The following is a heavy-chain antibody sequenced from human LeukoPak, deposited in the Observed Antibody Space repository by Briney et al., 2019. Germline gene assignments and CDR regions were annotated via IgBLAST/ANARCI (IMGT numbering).Heavy chain of an antibody. D-gene: IGHD3-9*01. J-gene: IGHJ4*02. V-gene: IGHV1-69*06. CDR3: ASGINYFGYFDY. CDR1: GGTFSSYA. Sequence: VAPVKVSCKASGGTFSSYAISWVRQAPGQGLEWMGRIIPIFGTANYAQKFQGRVTITADKSTSTAYMELSSLRSEDTAVYYCASGINYFGYFDYWGQGTLVTVSS. CDR2: IIPIFGTA.